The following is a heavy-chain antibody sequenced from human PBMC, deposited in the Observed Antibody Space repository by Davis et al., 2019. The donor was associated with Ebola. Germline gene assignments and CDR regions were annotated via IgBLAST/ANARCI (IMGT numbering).Heavy chain of an antibody. Sequence: GGSLRLSCAASGFTFESYWMSWVRQAPGKGLEWVANIHQDGSEKYYVDSVKGRFTIFRDNAKNSLFLQMNSLRAEDTAVYYCARDVVPASIQDWFDPWGQGTLVSVSS. CDR3: ARDVVPASIQDWFDP. CDR1: GFTFESYW. V-gene: IGHV3-7*03. CDR2: IHQDGSEK. D-gene: IGHD2-2*02. J-gene: IGHJ5*02.